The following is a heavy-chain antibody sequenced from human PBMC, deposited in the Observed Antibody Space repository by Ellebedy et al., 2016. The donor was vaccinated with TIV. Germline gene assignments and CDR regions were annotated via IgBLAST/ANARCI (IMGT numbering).Heavy chain of an antibody. CDR3: ARDPGGGGNYGDNWFDP. CDR2: IYGDGGT. Sequence: GGSLRLSCEASGFIVSSYFMSWVRQAPGKGLEWVSVIYGDGGTNYTDSVQGRFTISRDSSKNTLYLQMNSLTAEDTAVYYCARDPGGGGNYGDNWFDPWGQGTLVTVSS. J-gene: IGHJ5*02. D-gene: IGHD4-17*01. CDR1: GFIVSSYF. V-gene: IGHV3-66*01.